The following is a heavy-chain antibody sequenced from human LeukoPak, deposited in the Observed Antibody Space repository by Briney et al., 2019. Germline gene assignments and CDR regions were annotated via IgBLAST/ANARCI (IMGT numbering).Heavy chain of an antibody. J-gene: IGHJ6*03. CDR3: ARGGTDYDFWSGYRTPPLGYYYYYMDV. CDR1: GGTFSSYA. CDR2: IIPIFGTA. Sequence: SVKVSCKASGGTFSSYAISWVRQAPGQGLEWMGGIIPIFGTANYAQKFQGRVTITTDESTSTAYMELSSLRSEDTAVYYCARGGTDYDFWSGYRTPPLGYYYYYMDVRGKGTTVTVSS. V-gene: IGHV1-69*05. D-gene: IGHD3-3*01.